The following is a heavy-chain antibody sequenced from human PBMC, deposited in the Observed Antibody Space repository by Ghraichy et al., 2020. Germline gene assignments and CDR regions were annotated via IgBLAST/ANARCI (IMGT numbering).Heavy chain of an antibody. Sequence: ASVKVSCKASGYTFTGYYMHWVRQAPGQGLEWMGWINPNSGGTNYAQKFQGWVTITRDTSISTAYMELSRLRSDDTAVYYCARGDYGDYGGDFDYWCQGTLVTVSS. CDR3: ARGDYGDYGGDFDY. CDR2: INPNSGGT. V-gene: IGHV1-2*04. D-gene: IGHD4-17*01. CDR1: GYTFTGYY. J-gene: IGHJ4*02.